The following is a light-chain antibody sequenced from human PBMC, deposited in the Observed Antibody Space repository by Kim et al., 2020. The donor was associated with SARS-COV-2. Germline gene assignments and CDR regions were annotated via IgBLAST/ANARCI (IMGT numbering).Light chain of an antibody. Sequence: LSQGEKASISCRASQIVSSSSLAWYQQKPGQAPRLLFYGASNWATGIPDRFSGSGSGTEFTLTISRVGPEDFAVYYCQQYGSSPQTFGQGTKV. CDR3: QQYGSSPQT. CDR2: GAS. V-gene: IGKV3-20*01. J-gene: IGKJ1*01. CDR1: QIVSSSS.